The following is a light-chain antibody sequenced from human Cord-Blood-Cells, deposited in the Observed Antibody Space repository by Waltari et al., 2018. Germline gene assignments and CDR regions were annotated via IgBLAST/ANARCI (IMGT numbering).Light chain of an antibody. CDR2: DAS. CDR1: PSISSW. J-gene: IGKJ1*01. V-gene: IGKV1-5*01. CDR3: QQYNSYSPWT. Sequence: DIQMTQSPSTLSASVGDRVTITCRASPSISSWLAWYQPKPGKAPKLLIYDASSLESGVPSRCRGSVSVTEFTHTISSLQPDDFATYYCQQYNSYSPWTFGRGTKVEIK.